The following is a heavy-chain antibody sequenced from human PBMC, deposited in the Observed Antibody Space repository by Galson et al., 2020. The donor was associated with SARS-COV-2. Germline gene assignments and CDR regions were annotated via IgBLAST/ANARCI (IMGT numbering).Heavy chain of an antibody. D-gene: IGHD2-2*01. J-gene: IGHJ6*03. CDR1: GWSFSGYS. Sequence: SETLSLTCTVYGWSFSGYSWTWIRQAPGKGLEWIGEITFGGDTNYNPSPRSRVTLSVDTTKNQFSLKLRSLSAADTALYFCTRGREGVVPSPVLGLGPCYSYYYMDVWGKGTSVTVSS. CDR2: ITFGGDT. V-gene: IGHV4-34*01. CDR3: TRGREGVVPSPVLGLGPCYSYYYMDV.